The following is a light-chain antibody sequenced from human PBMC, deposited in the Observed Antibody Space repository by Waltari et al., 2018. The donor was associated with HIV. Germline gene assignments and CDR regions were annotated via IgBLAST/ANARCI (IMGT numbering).Light chain of an antibody. V-gene: IGKV3-11*01. J-gene: IGKJ5*01. CDR2: DAS. Sequence: EIVLTQSPATLSLSPGERATLSCRASQSVNSYLAWYQHKPGQAPRLLIYDASNRASGIPARFSGSGSGTDFTLTISSLEPEDFAVYYCQQRSTSITFGQGTRLDIK. CDR3: QQRSTSIT. CDR1: QSVNSY.